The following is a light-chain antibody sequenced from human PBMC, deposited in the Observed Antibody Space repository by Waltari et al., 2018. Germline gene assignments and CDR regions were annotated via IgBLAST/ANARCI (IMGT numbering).Light chain of an antibody. CDR2: EDN. J-gene: IGLJ3*02. V-gene: IGLV3-10*01. CDR1: ELPQKH. CDR3: YSTDSGGDHRGV. Sequence: SYELTQTPAVSVSPGQTASITCSGSELPQKHAYWYHQKSGQVPLLVIYEDNRRPSGIPERVSGSSSGTKATLTITGAQADDEGDYYCYSTDSGGDHRGVFGGGTRLTVL.